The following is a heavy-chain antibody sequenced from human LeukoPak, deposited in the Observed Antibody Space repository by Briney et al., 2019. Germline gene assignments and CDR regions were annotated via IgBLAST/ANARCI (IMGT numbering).Heavy chain of an antibody. D-gene: IGHD1/OR15-1a*01. CDR2: IKQDGSEK. V-gene: IGHV3-7*01. CDR1: GFTFRSYW. Sequence: GGSLRLSCAASGFTFRSYWMSWVRQAPGKGLEWVANIKQDGSEKYYVDSVKGRFTISRDNAKNSLSLQMISLRAEDTAVYYCARNKRADIWGQGTMVTVSS. J-gene: IGHJ3*02. CDR3: ARNKRADI.